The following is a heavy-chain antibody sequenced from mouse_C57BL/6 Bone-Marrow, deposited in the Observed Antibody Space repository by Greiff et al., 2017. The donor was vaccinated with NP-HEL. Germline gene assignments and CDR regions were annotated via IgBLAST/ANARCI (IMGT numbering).Heavy chain of an antibody. CDR1: GYTFTSYD. Sequence: QVQLQQSGPELVKPGASVKLSCKASGYTFTSYDINWVKQRPGQGLEWIGWIYPRDGSTTYNEKFKGKATLTVDTSSSTAYMELHSLTSEDSAVYFCARSWTPWYFDYWGQGTTLTVSS. V-gene: IGHV1-85*01. J-gene: IGHJ2*01. CDR2: IYPRDGST. CDR3: ARSWTPWYFDY.